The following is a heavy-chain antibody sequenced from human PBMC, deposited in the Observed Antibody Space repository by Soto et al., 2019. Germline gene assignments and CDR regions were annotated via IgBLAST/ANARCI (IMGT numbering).Heavy chain of an antibody. Sequence: SLRLSCEASGFTFRNYGMHWVRQTPVKGLEWVAGIQYDGSKKYYAESVKGRFTISRDNSKNTLHLEIDSLRAEDTAVYYCAKDLEVVGANRWGYDSWGQGTLVTVSS. CDR3: AKDLEVVGANRWGYDS. CDR1: GFTFRNYG. J-gene: IGHJ5*01. D-gene: IGHD1-26*01. V-gene: IGHV3-33*06. CDR2: IQYDGSKK.